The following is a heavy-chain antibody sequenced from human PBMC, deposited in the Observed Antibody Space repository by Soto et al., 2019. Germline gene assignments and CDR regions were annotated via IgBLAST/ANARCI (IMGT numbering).Heavy chain of an antibody. D-gene: IGHD3-16*01. CDR1: GGSISTRDSISTRSFY. CDR3: ARHNGPLYVGFFYDMDV. J-gene: IGHJ6*04. Sequence: SETLSLTCTVSGGSISTRDSISTRSFYWGWMRQPPGKGLQWIASISYSDGSFYNSSLKSRVTISVDTSKNQFSLKLSSVTAADTAVYYCARHNGPLYVGFFYDMDVWGEGTTVTVCS. V-gene: IGHV4-39*01. CDR2: ISYSDGS.